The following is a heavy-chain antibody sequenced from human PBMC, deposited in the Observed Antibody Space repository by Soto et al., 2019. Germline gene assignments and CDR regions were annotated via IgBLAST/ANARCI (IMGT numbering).Heavy chain of an antibody. J-gene: IGHJ5*02. D-gene: IGHD2-15*01. Sequence: QVQLVESGGGVVQPGRSLRLSCAASGFTFSSYGMHWVRQAPGKGLEWGAVIWYDGSNKYYADSVKGRFTISRDNSKNTLYLQMNSLRAEDTAVYYCARVGGYCSGGSCYPPGWFDPWGQGTLVTVSS. CDR2: IWYDGSNK. CDR3: ARVGGYCSGGSCYPPGWFDP. V-gene: IGHV3-33*01. CDR1: GFTFSSYG.